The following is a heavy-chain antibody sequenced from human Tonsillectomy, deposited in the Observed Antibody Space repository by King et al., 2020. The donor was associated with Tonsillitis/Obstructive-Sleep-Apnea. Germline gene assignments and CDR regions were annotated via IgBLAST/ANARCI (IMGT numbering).Heavy chain of an antibody. CDR1: GYTFTNYA. V-gene: IGHV1-3*04. CDR3: SRDWRVPVYDRSGYPY. D-gene: IGHD3-22*01. J-gene: IGHJ4*02. Sequence: QLVQSGAEVKKPGASVKISCKVSGYTFTNYAMNWVRQAPGQGLEWMGWINTGDGNTKYSQNFQGRVTITRDTSASTAYMELGSLRSDDTAVYYCSRDWRVPVYDRSGYPYWGQGTLVAVSS. CDR2: INTGDGNT.